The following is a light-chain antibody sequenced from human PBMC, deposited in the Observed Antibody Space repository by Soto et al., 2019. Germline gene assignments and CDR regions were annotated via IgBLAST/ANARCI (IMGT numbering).Light chain of an antibody. Sequence: QSVLTQPPSASGTPGQRVTISCSGSSSNIGSNTVNWYQQLPGTAPKLLIYSNNQRPSGDPDRFSGSRSGTSASLAISGLQSEDEGDYYCAAWDDSLNGRGVFGGGTKLTVL. V-gene: IGLV1-44*01. J-gene: IGLJ3*02. CDR1: SSNIGSNT. CDR3: AAWDDSLNGRGV. CDR2: SNN.